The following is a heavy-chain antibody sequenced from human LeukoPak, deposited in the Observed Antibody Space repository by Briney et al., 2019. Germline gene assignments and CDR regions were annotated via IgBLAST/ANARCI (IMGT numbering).Heavy chain of an antibody. V-gene: IGHV3-23*01. Sequence: TGGSLRLSCAASGFTFNSYVMSWVRQAPGKGLEWVSAISASGGSPYYADSVKGRFTISKDNSRNTLYLHMNSLRAEDTAVYYCAKTKIFYGDYDYWGQGALVTVSS. CDR3: AKTKIFYGDYDY. D-gene: IGHD4-17*01. CDR1: GFTFNSYV. J-gene: IGHJ4*02. CDR2: ISASGGSP.